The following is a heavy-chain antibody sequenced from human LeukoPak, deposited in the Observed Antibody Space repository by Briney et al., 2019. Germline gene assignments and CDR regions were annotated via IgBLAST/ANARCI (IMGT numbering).Heavy chain of an antibody. CDR1: GFTFSSYA. V-gene: IGHV3-23*01. D-gene: IGHD6-13*01. Sequence: GGSLRLSCAASGFTFSSYAMSWVRQAPGKGLEWVSAISGSGGSTYYADSVKGRFTISRDNSKNTLCLQMNSLRAEDTAVYYCAGIAAAGTSRGWFDPWGQGTLVTVSS. CDR3: AGIAAAGTSRGWFDP. J-gene: IGHJ5*02. CDR2: ISGSGGST.